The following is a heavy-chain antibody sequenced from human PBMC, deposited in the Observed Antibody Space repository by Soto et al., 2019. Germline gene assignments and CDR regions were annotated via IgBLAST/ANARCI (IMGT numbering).Heavy chain of an antibody. CDR1: GFTFSTYW. CDR2: LDQDGSER. D-gene: IGHD3-16*01. CDR3: VCGGNFFVY. V-gene: IGHV3-7*01. Sequence: EVQLVESGGGLVQPGGSLRLSCAASGFTFSTYWMTWVRRPPGKGLEWVANLDQDGSERYYVDSVRGRLTISRDNAKNSLYLQRNSLRAEDTAVYYCVCGGNFFVYWGQGTLVTVSP. J-gene: IGHJ4*02.